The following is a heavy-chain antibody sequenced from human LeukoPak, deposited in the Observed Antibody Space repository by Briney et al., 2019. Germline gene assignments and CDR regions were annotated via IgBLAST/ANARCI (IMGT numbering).Heavy chain of an antibody. CDR2: IKQDGSEK. J-gene: IGHJ5*02. CDR3: ARDQGYRDYS. Sequence: PGGSLRLSCAASGFTFSSYWMSWVRQAPGKGLEWVANIKQDGSEKYYVDSAKGRFTISRDNAKNLLYLQMNSLRAEDTALYYCARDQGYRDYSWGQGTLVTVSS. V-gene: IGHV3-7*01. CDR1: GFTFSSYW. D-gene: IGHD5-12*01.